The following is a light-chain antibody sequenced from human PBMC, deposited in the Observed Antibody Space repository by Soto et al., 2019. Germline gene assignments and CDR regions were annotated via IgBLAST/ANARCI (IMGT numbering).Light chain of an antibody. J-gene: IGKJ5*01. CDR3: QQYDKWPPIT. V-gene: IGKV3-15*01. CDR1: QSISIY. CDR2: GAT. Sequence: EIVMTQSPATLSVSPGERATLSCRASQSISIYLAWYQHKHGQAPRLLIHGATTRVTGIPDRFSGSGSGTEFTLTISSLQSEDFAVYYCQQYDKWPPITFGQGTRLEIK.